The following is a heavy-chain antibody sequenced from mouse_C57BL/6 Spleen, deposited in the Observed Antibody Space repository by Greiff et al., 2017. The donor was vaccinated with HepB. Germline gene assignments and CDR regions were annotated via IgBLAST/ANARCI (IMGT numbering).Heavy chain of an antibody. CDR1: GYTFTSYW. J-gene: IGHJ3*01. CDR2: IDPSDSYT. V-gene: IGHV1-69*01. Sequence: QVQLQQPGAELVMPGASVKLSCKASGYTFTSYWMHWVKQRPGQGLEWIGEIDPSDSYTNYNQKFKGKSTLTVDKSSSTAYMQLSSLTSEDSAVYYWARGGFTTVVDAWFAYWGQGTLVTVSA. D-gene: IGHD1-1*01. CDR3: ARGGFTTVVDAWFAY.